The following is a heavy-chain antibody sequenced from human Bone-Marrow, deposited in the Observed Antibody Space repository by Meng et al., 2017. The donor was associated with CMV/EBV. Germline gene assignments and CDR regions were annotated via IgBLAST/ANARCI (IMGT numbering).Heavy chain of an antibody. CDR2: IGSGGSPT. J-gene: IGHJ4*02. Sequence: LSLTCGASGFTFSSHSMYWVRQAPGQGLEWVSSIGSGGSPTFYTDSVKGRFTISRDNSRNTLYLQMTSLRAEDTAIYYCARKSGSDFCYDCWGQGTLVTAPQ. CDR1: GFTFSSHS. CDR3: ARKSGSDFCYDC. V-gene: IGHV3-23*01. D-gene: IGHD3/OR15-3a*01.